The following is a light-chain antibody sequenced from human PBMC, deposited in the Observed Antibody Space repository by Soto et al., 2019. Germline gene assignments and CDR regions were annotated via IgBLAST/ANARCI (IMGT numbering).Light chain of an antibody. V-gene: IGLV2-14*03. Sequence: QSALTQPASVSGSPGQSITISCTGTSNDVGGYEYVTWYQHHPGKAPKLMIYDVSNRPSGISDRFSASKSGNTASLTISGVQAEDEAHYYCSSYTSRATLVFGGGTKLTVL. CDR2: DVS. CDR3: SSYTSRATLV. J-gene: IGLJ2*01. CDR1: SNDVGGYEY.